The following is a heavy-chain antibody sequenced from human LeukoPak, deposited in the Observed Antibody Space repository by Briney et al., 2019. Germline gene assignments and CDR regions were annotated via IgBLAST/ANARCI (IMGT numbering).Heavy chain of an antibody. Sequence: GESLKISCKGSGYSFTDYWIGWVRQMPGKGLEWIGIIYPGDSDTRYSPSFQGQVTISADKSISTAYLQWSSLKASDTAMYYCARQFSGFHYYFDYWGRGTLVTVSS. CDR2: IYPGDSDT. D-gene: IGHD5-12*01. CDR1: GYSFTDYW. CDR3: ARQFSGFHYYFDY. J-gene: IGHJ4*02. V-gene: IGHV5-51*01.